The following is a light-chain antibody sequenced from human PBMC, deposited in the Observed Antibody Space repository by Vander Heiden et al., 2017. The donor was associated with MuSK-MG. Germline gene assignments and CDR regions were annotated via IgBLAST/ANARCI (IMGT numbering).Light chain of an antibody. Sequence: EIVLTQSPATLSLSPGERATLSCRASQSVSSYLAWYQQKPGLAPRLLIYDASNRATGIPARFSGSGSGTDFTLTISSLEPEDFAVYYCQQPSNWPPFTFGHGTKVDIK. CDR1: QSVSSY. J-gene: IGKJ3*01. CDR2: DAS. CDR3: QQPSNWPPFT. V-gene: IGKV3-11*01.